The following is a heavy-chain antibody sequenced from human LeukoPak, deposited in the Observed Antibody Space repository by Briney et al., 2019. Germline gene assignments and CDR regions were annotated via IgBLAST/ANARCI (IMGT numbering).Heavy chain of an antibody. D-gene: IGHD1-1*01. Sequence: SETLSLTCTVSGGSISSYYWSWIRQPPVKGLEWIGYIYYSGTTNYNPSLKSRVTISVDTSKNQFSLKLSSVTAADTAVYYCASGSTHEYFQHWGQGTLVTVSS. CDR2: IYYSGTT. CDR1: GGSISSYY. J-gene: IGHJ1*01. V-gene: IGHV4-59*12. CDR3: ASGSTHEYFQH.